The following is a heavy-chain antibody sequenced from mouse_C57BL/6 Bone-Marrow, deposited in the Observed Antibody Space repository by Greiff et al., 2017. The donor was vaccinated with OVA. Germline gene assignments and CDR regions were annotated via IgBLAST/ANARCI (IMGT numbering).Heavy chain of an antibody. CDR2: IRSKSNNYAT. J-gene: IGHJ4*01. V-gene: IGHV10-1*01. D-gene: IGHD2-4*01. Sequence: DVMLVESGGGLVQPKGSLKLSCAASGFSFNTYAMNWVRQAPGKGLEWVARIRSKSNNYATYYADSVKDRFTISRDDSESMLYLQMNNLKTEDTAMYYCVRHDYDVGGYAMDYWGQGTSVTVSS. CDR3: VRHDYDVGGYAMDY. CDR1: GFSFNTYA.